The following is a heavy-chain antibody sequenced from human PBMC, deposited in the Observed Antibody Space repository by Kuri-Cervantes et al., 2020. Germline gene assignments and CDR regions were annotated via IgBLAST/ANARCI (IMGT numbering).Heavy chain of an antibody. CDR3: ARGSLERAY. CDR1: GASINSIIYY. Sequence: LETLSLTCTVSGASINSIIYYWGWIRQPPGKGLEWMGHIWSSGSSSYNPSLKSRLSISVDTSKNQFSLKVSSVTAADTAVYYCARGSLERAYWGQGTLVTVSS. V-gene: IGHV4-39*07. D-gene: IGHD1-1*01. CDR2: IWSSGSS. J-gene: IGHJ4*02.